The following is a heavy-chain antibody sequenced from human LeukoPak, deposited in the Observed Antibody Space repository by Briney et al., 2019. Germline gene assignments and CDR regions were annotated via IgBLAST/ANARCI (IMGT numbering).Heavy chain of an antibody. V-gene: IGHV3-53*04. CDR1: GFTVSSNY. D-gene: IGHD5-12*01. J-gene: IGHJ4*02. CDR3: SRVRGASDY. Sequence: GGSLRLSWAASGFTVSSNYMSWVRQPPGKGLEWVSVIDIGGSTYYVDSLKGRVTISRNNSKNTLYFQLNTLRADDTPPYSVSRVRGASDYWGEGSLVTVS. CDR2: IDIGGST.